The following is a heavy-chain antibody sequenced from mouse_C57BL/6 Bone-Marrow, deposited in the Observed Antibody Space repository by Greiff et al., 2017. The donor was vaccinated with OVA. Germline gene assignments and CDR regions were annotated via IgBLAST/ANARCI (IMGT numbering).Heavy chain of an antibody. V-gene: IGHV1-80*01. Sequence: VESGASVKISCKASGYAFSSYWMNWVKQRPGKGLEWIGQIYPGDGDTNYNGKFKGKATLTADKSSSTAYMQLSSLTSEDSAVYFCARGEHYYGSSYDFFAYWGQGTLVTVSA. CDR3: ARGEHYYGSSYDFFAY. CDR2: IYPGDGDT. CDR1: GYAFSSYW. J-gene: IGHJ3*01. D-gene: IGHD1-1*01.